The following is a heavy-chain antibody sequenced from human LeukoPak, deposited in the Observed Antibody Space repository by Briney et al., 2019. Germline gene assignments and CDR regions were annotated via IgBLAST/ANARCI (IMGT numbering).Heavy chain of an antibody. Sequence: QTGGSLRLSCAASGFTFSSYWMHWVRQAPGKGLVWVSRINSDGSSTSYADSVKGRFTISRDNAKNTLYLQMNSLRAEDTAEYYCARALDSSGYYFPALPDYWGQGTLVTVSS. J-gene: IGHJ4*02. CDR1: GFTFSSYW. CDR3: ARALDSSGYYFPALPDY. D-gene: IGHD3-22*01. V-gene: IGHV3-74*01. CDR2: INSDGSST.